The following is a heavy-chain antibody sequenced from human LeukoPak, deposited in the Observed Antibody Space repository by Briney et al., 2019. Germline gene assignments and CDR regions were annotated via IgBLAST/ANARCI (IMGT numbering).Heavy chain of an antibody. CDR2: IYYSGST. D-gene: IGHD5-24*01. Sequence: NASETLSLTCTVSGDSISSYYWSWIRQPPGNGLEWIGYIYYSGSTNYNPSLKSRVTISVDTSKNQFSLKLSSVTAADTAVYYCARGRMATIFDYWGQGTLVTVSS. CDR3: ARGRMATIFDY. J-gene: IGHJ4*02. CDR1: GDSISSYY. V-gene: IGHV4-59*01.